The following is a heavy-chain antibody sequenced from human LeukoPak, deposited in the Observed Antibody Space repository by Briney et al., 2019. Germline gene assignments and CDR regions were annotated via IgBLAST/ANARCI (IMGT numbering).Heavy chain of an antibody. CDR3: ARLYSSSSVGAFDI. CDR1: GGSISSSNW. D-gene: IGHD6-13*01. J-gene: IGHJ3*02. V-gene: IGHV4-4*02. Sequence: SETLSLTCGVAGGSISSSNWWSWVRLPPGKGLEWIGEIQHSGSTNYNPSFRSRVTLSVDKSKNQFSLKLSSVTAADTAVYYCARLYSSSSVGAFDIWGQGTVVTVSS. CDR2: IQHSGST.